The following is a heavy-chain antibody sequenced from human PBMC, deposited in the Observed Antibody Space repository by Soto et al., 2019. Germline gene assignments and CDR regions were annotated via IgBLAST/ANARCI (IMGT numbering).Heavy chain of an antibody. CDR1: GYSFTNYW. Sequence: GESLKISCHGSGYSFTNYWIGWVRQMPGKGLEWMGILYPGDSDARYSPSFQGQVTMSADKSIRIAYLQWNSLKASDTAIYYCARHGGTYARGPLDFDSWGQGALVTVSS. D-gene: IGHD3-16*01. J-gene: IGHJ4*02. CDR2: LYPGDSDA. V-gene: IGHV5-51*01. CDR3: ARHGGTYARGPLDFDS.